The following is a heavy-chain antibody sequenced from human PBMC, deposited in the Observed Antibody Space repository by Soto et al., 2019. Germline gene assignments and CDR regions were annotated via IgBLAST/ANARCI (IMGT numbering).Heavy chain of an antibody. CDR2: ISYDESGK. J-gene: IGHJ1*01. D-gene: IGHD3-9*01. Sequence: QVQLVESGGDVVQPGRSLKLSCAASGFTFSDYGIHWVRQAPGKGLEWVAAISYDESGKIYVDSVKGRFTVSRDNPKNTVYLQMNSLIVEETAIYYCAKGPGTNFDVLLLHWGQGTLVTVSS. CDR3: AKGPGTNFDVLLLH. V-gene: IGHV3-30*18. CDR1: GFTFSDYG.